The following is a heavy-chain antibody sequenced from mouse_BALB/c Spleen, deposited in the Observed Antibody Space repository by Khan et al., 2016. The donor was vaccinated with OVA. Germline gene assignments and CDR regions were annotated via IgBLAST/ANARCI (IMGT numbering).Heavy chain of an antibody. D-gene: IGHD2-3*01. V-gene: IGHV2-6*02. CDR1: GFSLTSYG. CDR3: ARWFDGYSSLYAMDY. CDR2: IWSDGST. Sequence: QVQLKQSGPGLVAPSQSLSITCTVSGFSLTSYGVHWVRQPPGKGLEWLVVIWSDGSTNYNSVLKSRLSIIKDNSKSQVFLKLNSLQTDDTAIYYGARWFDGYSSLYAMDYWGQGTSVTVSS. J-gene: IGHJ4*01.